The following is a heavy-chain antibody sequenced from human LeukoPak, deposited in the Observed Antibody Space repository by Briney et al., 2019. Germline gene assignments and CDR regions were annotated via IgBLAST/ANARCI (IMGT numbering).Heavy chain of an antibody. CDR1: GFTFRNYW. V-gene: IGHV3-7*03. D-gene: IGHD5-24*01. Sequence: PGGSLRLSCAASGFTFRNYWMGWVRQAPGKGLEWVANTKPGGSAEYYADSVKGRFTISRDNSKNTLYLQMSSLRAEDTAVYYCARYLTKWLQFQDYWGQGTLVTVSS. J-gene: IGHJ4*02. CDR3: ARYLTKWLQFQDY. CDR2: TKPGGSAE.